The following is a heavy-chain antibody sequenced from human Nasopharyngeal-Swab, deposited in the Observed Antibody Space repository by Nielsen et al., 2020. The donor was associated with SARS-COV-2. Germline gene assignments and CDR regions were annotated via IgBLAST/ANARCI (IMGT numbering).Heavy chain of an antibody. CDR2: IVGSGEISGSGGNT. CDR1: GFTFSRHV. CDR3: AKDLRGPYFF. D-gene: IGHD2/OR15-2a*01. J-gene: IGHJ4*02. Sequence: GESLKISCAASGFTFSRHVMHWVRQAPGKGLEWVAAIVGSGEISGSGGNTYYADSVKGRFTISRDNSKNTLSLQMNSLRAEDTAVYYCAKDLRGPYFFWGQGTLVTVSS. V-gene: IGHV3-23*01.